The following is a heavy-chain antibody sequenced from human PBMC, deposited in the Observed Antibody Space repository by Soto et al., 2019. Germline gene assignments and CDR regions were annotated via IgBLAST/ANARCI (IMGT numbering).Heavy chain of an antibody. Sequence: QVQLQESGPGLVKPSGTLSLTCAVSGGSISTSNWWSWFLQHPGKGLEWRGEIYHSGSTNENQSLKSRVTIAGDQSKNQVSLTLRSVTDADKAVYYCARGDGFGFDLLGRGTLVTVSS. J-gene: IGHJ2*01. V-gene: IGHV4-4*02. D-gene: IGHD3-10*01. CDR3: ARGDGFGFDL. CDR2: IYHSGST. CDR1: GGSISTSNW.